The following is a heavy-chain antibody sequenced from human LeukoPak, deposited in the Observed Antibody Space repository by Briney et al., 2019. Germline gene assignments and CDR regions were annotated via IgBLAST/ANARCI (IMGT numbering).Heavy chain of an antibody. D-gene: IGHD6-19*01. J-gene: IGHJ4*02. V-gene: IGHV4-39*01. CDR2: FYYSGNT. CDR1: GGSISSSYY. CDR3: ARTAGIAVAGSRQYFDY. Sequence: SETLSLTCTVSGGSISSSYYWGWIRQPPGKGLEWIGSFYYSGNTYYSPSLKSRVTISVDTSKNQFSLKLSSVTAADTAVYYCARTAGIAVAGSRQYFDYWGQGTLVTVSS.